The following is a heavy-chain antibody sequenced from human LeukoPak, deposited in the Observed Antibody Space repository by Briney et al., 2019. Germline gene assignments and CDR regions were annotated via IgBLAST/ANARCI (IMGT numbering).Heavy chain of an antibody. CDR1: GGTFSSYA. J-gene: IGHJ6*03. V-gene: IGHV1-69*06. CDR2: IIPIFGTA. D-gene: IGHD1-26*01. Sequence: ASVKVSCKASGGTFSSYAISWVRQAPGQGLEWMGGIIPIFGTANYAQKFQGRVTITADKSTSTAYMELSSLRSEDTAVYYCAKGHGWEASYYYYYMDVWGKGTTVTISS. CDR3: AKGHGWEASYYYYYMDV.